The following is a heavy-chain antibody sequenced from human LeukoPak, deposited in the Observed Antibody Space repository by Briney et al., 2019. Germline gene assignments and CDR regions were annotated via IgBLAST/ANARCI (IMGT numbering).Heavy chain of an antibody. J-gene: IGHJ5*02. V-gene: IGHV4-34*01. CDR1: GGSFSGYY. CDR2: INHSGST. Sequence: SETLSLTCAVYGGSFSGYYWSWIRQPPGKGLEWIGEINHSGSTNYNPSLKSRVTISVDTSKNQFSLKLSSVTAADTAVYYCARGQRSGVTIFGVVIVFWFDPWGRGTLVTVSS. CDR3: ARGQRSGVTIFGVVIVFWFDP. D-gene: IGHD3-3*01.